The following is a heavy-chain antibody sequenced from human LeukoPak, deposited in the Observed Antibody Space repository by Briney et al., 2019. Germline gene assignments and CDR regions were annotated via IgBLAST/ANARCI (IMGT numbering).Heavy chain of an antibody. CDR2: IYHSGST. V-gene: IGHV4-4*02. CDR1: GGSISSSNW. J-gene: IGHJ4*02. D-gene: IGHD6-6*01. Sequence: SETLSLTCAVSGGSISSSNWWSWVRQPPGKGLEWIGEIYHSGSTYYNPSLKSRVTISVDTSKNQFSLKLSSVTAADTAVYYCARQGAARPSLGYFDYWGQGTLVTVSS. CDR3: ARQGAARPSLGYFDY.